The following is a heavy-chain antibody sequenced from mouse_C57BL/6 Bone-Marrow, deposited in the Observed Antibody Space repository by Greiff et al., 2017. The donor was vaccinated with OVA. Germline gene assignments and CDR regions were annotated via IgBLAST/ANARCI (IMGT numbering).Heavy chain of an antibody. V-gene: IGHV5-9-1*02. CDR3: TSAHYYGSSFDY. CDR1: GFTFSSYA. J-gene: IGHJ2*01. CDR2: ISSGGDYI. Sequence: EVQGVESGEGLVKPGGSLKLSCAASGFTFSSYAMSWVRQTPEKRLEWVAYISSGGDYIYYADTVKGRFTISRDNARNTLYLQMSSLKSEDTAMYYCTSAHYYGSSFDYWGQGTTLTVSS. D-gene: IGHD1-1*01.